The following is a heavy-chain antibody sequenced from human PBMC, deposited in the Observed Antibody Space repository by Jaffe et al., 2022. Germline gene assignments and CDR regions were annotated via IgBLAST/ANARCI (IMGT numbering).Heavy chain of an antibody. Sequence: QVQLQESGPGLVKPSETLSLTCTVSGGSISSYYWSWIRQPPGKGLEWIGYIYYSGSTNYNPSLKSRVTISVDTSKNQFSLKLSSVTAADTAVYYCARVRKRETYYNWFDPWGQGTLVTVSS. CDR2: IYYSGST. D-gene: IGHD2-21*01. J-gene: IGHJ5*02. CDR1: GGSISSYY. V-gene: IGHV4-59*01. CDR3: ARVRKRETYYNWFDP.